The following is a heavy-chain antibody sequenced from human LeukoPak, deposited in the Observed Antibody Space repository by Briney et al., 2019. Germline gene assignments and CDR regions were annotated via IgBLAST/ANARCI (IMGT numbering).Heavy chain of an antibody. Sequence: GGSLRLSCAASGFTFSSYFMSWVRQAPGKGLEWVSAISGSGGSTYYADSVKGRFTISRDNSKNTLYLQMNSLRAEDTAVYYCAKVSGSGGTKYQPFDYWGQGTLVTVSS. CDR3: AKVSGSGGTKYQPFDY. J-gene: IGHJ4*02. CDR1: GFTFSSYF. D-gene: IGHD2-15*01. V-gene: IGHV3-23*01. CDR2: ISGSGGST.